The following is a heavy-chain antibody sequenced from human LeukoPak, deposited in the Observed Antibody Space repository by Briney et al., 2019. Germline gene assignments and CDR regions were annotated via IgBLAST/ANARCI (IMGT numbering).Heavy chain of an antibody. CDR3: ARDGDQLVDIDY. D-gene: IGHD1-1*01. V-gene: IGHV3-74*01. Sequence: PGGSLRLSCAASGFTFSSYWMHWVRQAPGKGLVWVSRINSDGSGTTYADSVKGRFTISRDNAKNTLYLQMNSLTDEDTAVYYCARDGDQLVDIDYWGQGTLVTVSS. J-gene: IGHJ4*02. CDR2: INSDGSGT. CDR1: GFTFSSYW.